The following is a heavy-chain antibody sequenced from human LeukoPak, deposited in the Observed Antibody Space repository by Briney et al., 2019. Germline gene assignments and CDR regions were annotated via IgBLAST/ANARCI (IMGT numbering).Heavy chain of an antibody. Sequence: SETLSLTCTVSGGSISSYYWSWIRQPPGKGLEWIGYIYYSGSTNYNPSLQSRVTISVDTSKNQFSLKLSSVTAADTAVYYCARVGAVRDTFDIWGQGTMVTVSS. CDR2: IYYSGST. V-gene: IGHV4-59*01. CDR3: ARVGAVRDTFDI. D-gene: IGHD3-16*01. CDR1: GGSISSYY. J-gene: IGHJ3*02.